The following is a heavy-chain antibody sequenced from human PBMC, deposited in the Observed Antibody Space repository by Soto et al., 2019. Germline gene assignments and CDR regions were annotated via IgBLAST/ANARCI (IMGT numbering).Heavy chain of an antibody. CDR2: IYNSGST. J-gene: IGHJ6*02. D-gene: IGHD1-26*01. CDR3: ARHPRGVGAEYYYGLDV. CDR1: GDSISSYC. V-gene: IGHV4-59*08. Sequence: QVQLQESGPGLVKPSETLSLTCSVSGDSISSYCWSWIRQPPGKGLECIGYIYNSGSTYYNPSLRSRVTISVDTSKNQFSLRLSSVTAADTAVYYCARHPRGVGAEYYYGLDVWGQGTTVTVSS.